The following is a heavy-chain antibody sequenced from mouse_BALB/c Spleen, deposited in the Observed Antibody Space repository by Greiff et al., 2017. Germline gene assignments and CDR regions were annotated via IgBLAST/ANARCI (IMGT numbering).Heavy chain of an antibody. J-gene: IGHJ4*01. V-gene: IGHV3-6*02. CDR2: ISYDGSN. D-gene: IGHD2-3*01. CDR3: ARGYDGYYVGYAMDY. Sequence: VQLKESGPGLVKPSQSLSLTCSVTGYSITSGYYWNWIRQFPGNKLEWMGYISYDGSNNYNPSLKNRISITRDTSKNQFFLKLNSVTTEDTATYYGARGYDGYYVGYAMDYWGQGTSVTVSS. CDR1: GYSITSGYY.